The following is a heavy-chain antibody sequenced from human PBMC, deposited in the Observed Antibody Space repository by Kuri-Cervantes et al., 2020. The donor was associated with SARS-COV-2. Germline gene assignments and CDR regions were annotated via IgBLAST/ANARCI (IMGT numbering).Heavy chain of an antibody. Sequence: GGSLRLSCAASGFSLNTYWVHWVRQVPGKGLVWVSRINEDGRITDYADSVRGRFTISRDNAKNTLYLQMNSLRAEDTAVYYCGRVVSYGYEDYWGQGTLVTVSS. D-gene: IGHD5-18*01. CDR1: GFSLNTYW. V-gene: IGHV3-74*01. J-gene: IGHJ4*02. CDR3: GRVVSYGYEDY. CDR2: INEDGRIT.